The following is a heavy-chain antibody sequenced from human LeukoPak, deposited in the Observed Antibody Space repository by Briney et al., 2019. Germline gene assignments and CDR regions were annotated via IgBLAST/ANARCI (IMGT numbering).Heavy chain of an antibody. CDR1: GFTFSSYS. D-gene: IGHD3-10*01. CDR2: ISGSGTST. V-gene: IGHV3-23*01. J-gene: IGHJ4*02. CDR3: ARDGGSIKI. Sequence: SGGSLRLSCAASGFTFSSYSMSWVRQAPGKGLEWVSAISGSGTSTYHAASVKGRFTISRDNSKDTLYLQMNSLTAGDTAMYYCARDGGSIKIWGQGTLVTVSS.